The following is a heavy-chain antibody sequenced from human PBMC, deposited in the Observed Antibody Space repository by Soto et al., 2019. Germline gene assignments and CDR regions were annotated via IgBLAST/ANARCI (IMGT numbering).Heavy chain of an antibody. CDR3: GKSPDVYHYTRDV. V-gene: IGHV3-23*01. CDR1: GFTFSGYA. J-gene: IGHJ6*04. CDR2: ITPTGTTT. Sequence: WGSLLLSCASYGFTFSGYAMTWVRQAPGKGLECLYIITPTGTTTYYADSVKGRFIISIDNSKNTVSLQMNSLRADDTAVYYCGKSPDVYHYTRDVWGKGTTVIVSS.